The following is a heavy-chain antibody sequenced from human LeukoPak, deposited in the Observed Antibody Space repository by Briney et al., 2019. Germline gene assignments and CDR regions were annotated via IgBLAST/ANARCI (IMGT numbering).Heavy chain of an antibody. CDR3: ARTTTSFDD. CDR2: VSYDGDT. J-gene: IGHJ4*02. Sequence: PSETLSLTCTVSGGSITSYYWSWIRQPPGKGLEWIGYVSYDGDTNYNPSLTSRVTISKDTSKKQFFLKLKSVTAADTAVYYCARTTTSFDDWGQGTLVIVSS. D-gene: IGHD2-2*01. CDR1: GGSITSYY. V-gene: IGHV4-59*01.